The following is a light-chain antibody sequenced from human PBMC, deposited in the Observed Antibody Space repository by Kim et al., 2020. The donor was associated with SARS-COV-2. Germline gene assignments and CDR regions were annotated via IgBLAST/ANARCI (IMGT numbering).Light chain of an antibody. J-gene: IGLJ3*02. Sequence: SSELTQDPAVSVALGQTVRITCQGDSLRSYYANWYQQKPGQAPIVVIYGKNNRPSGIPDRFSGSSSGNTASLTITGTQEGDEADYYCNSRDSNDNVVFGGGTQLTVL. CDR1: SLRSYY. CDR3: NSRDSNDNVV. V-gene: IGLV3-19*01. CDR2: GKN.